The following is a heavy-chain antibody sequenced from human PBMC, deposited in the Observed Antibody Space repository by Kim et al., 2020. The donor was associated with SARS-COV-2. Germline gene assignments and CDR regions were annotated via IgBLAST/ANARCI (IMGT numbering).Heavy chain of an antibody. Sequence: ASVKVSCKASGYSVINYGIIWVRQAPGQSLEWLGWINPFNGNTIYAQKVQGRITLTTDTSKTTAYMELGSLRSDDTAVYFCARSGLNTAVTKDPGDYWGQGSLLTV. D-gene: IGHD2-2*01. J-gene: IGHJ4*02. V-gene: IGHV1-18*01. CDR1: GYSVINYG. CDR2: INPFNGNT. CDR3: ARSGLNTAVTKDPGDY.